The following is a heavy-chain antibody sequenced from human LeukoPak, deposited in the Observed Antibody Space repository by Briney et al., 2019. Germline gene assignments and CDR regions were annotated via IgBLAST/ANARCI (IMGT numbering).Heavy chain of an antibody. CDR3: AMSIRGRDGYPGHFPGHFDY. J-gene: IGHJ4*02. CDR1: GFTFSSYA. Sequence: GGSLRLSCAASGFTFSSYAMSWVRQAPGKGLEWVSAISGSGGSTYYAGSVKGRFTISRDNSKNTLYLQMNSLRAEDTAVYYCAMSIRGRDGYPGHFPGHFDYWGQGTLVTVSS. V-gene: IGHV3-23*01. CDR2: ISGSGGST. D-gene: IGHD5-24*01.